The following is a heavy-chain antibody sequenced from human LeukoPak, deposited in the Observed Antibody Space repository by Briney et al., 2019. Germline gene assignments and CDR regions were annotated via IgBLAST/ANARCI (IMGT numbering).Heavy chain of an antibody. V-gene: IGHV1-18*01. CDR2: ISAYNGNT. CDR1: GYTFTSYG. Sequence: ASVKVSCKASGYTFTSYGISWVRQAPGQGLEWMGWISAYNGNTNYAQKLQGRVTMTTDTSTSTAYMELRSLRSDDTAVYYCARGLKGRDGYSLQDYWGQGTLVTVSS. CDR3: ARGLKGRDGYSLQDY. J-gene: IGHJ4*02. D-gene: IGHD5-24*01.